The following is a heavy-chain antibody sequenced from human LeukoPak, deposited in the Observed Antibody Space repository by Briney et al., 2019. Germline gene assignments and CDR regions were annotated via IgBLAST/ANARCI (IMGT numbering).Heavy chain of an antibody. CDR2: INHSGST. Sequence: SETLSLTCAVYGGSFSGYYWSWIRRPPGKGLEWIGEINHSGSTNYNPSLKSRVTISVDTSKNQFSLKLSSVTAADTAVYYCGYCSGGSCSTALAYWGQGTLVTVSS. D-gene: IGHD2-15*01. CDR1: GGSFSGYY. CDR3: GYCSGGSCSTALAY. J-gene: IGHJ4*02. V-gene: IGHV4-34*01.